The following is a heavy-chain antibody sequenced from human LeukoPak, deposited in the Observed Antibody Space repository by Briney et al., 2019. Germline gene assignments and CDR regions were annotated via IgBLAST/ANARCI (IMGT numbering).Heavy chain of an antibody. CDR1: GGSFSGYY. Sequence: PSETLSLTCAVYGGSFSGYYWSCIRQPPGKGLEWIGEINHGGSTNYNPSLKSRVTLSVDTSKNQFSLRLSSVTAADTAVYSCARARITMVRGVIIIRGGHFDSWGQGTLVTVSS. J-gene: IGHJ4*02. CDR2: INHGGST. CDR3: ARARITMVRGVIIIRGGHFDS. V-gene: IGHV4-34*01. D-gene: IGHD3-10*01.